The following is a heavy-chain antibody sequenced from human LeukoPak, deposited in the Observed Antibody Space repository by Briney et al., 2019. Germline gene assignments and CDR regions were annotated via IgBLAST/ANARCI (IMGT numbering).Heavy chain of an antibody. J-gene: IGHJ4*02. D-gene: IGHD1-26*01. CDR3: AKDMGSRATNLDY. CDR2: VSSIGISS. CDR1: GFTFSDYY. V-gene: IGHV3-23*01. Sequence: GGSLRLSCAASGFTFSDYYMSWIRQAPGKGLEWVSSVSSIGISSYYADSVKGRFTISRDNSQNTLYLQMNSLRAEDTAIYYCAKDMGSRATNLDYWGQGTLVTVSS.